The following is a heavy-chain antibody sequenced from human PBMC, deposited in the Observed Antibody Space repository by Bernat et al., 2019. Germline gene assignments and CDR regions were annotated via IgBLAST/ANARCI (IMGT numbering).Heavy chain of an antibody. CDR3: AKGPSVGVWRYYFDY. D-gene: IGHD5/OR15-5a*01. CDR2: ISGSGGST. CDR1: GFTFSSYA. V-gene: IGHV3-23*01. J-gene: IGHJ4*02. Sequence: EVQLLESGGGLVQPGGSLRLSCAASGFTFSSYAMSWVRQAPVKGLEWVSAISGSGGSTYYADSVKGRFTISRDNSKNTLYLQMNSLRAEDTAVYYCAKGPSVGVWRYYFDYWGQGTLVTVSS.